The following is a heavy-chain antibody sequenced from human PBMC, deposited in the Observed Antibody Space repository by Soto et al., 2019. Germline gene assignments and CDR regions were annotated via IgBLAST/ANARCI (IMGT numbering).Heavy chain of an antibody. V-gene: IGHV1-18*01. CDR2: ISAYTGNT. CDR1: GYTFSNYG. D-gene: IGHD5-12*01. Sequence: QVQLVQSGAEVKKPGASVKVSCKTSGYTFSNYGISWVRQAPGQGLEWMAWISAYTGNTNFAQRFQGRVTMTTDTSTSTAYMELRSLRSHDTAVYYCARDTPASGVATLDFWGQGSLVTVSS. CDR3: ARDTPASGVATLDF. J-gene: IGHJ4*02.